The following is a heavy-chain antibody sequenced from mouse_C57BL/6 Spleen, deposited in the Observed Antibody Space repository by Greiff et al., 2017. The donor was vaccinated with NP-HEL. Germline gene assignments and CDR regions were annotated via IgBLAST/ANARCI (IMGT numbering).Heavy chain of an antibody. J-gene: IGHJ4*01. CDR3: ARRDYGDAMDY. Sequence: VKLVESGPELVKPGASVKISCKASGYAFSSSWMNWVKQRPGKGLEWIGRIYPGDGDTNYNGKFKGKATLTADKSSSTAYMQLSSLTSEDSAFYFCARRDYGDAMDYWGQGTSVTVSS. D-gene: IGHD2-4*01. CDR1: GYAFSSSW. CDR2: IYPGDGDT. V-gene: IGHV1-82*01.